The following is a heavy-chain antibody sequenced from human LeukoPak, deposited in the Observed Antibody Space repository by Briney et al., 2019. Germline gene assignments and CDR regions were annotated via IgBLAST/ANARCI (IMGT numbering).Heavy chain of an antibody. J-gene: IGHJ4*02. Sequence: SETLSLTCAVYGGSFSGYYWSWIRQPPGKGLEWIGEINHSGSTNYNPSLKSRVTISVDTSKNQFSLKLSSVTAADTAVYYCARENYYDSSGYYSDFDYWGQGTLVTVSS. D-gene: IGHD3-22*01. CDR3: ARENYYDSSGYYSDFDY. CDR2: INHSGST. CDR1: GGSFSGYY. V-gene: IGHV4-34*01.